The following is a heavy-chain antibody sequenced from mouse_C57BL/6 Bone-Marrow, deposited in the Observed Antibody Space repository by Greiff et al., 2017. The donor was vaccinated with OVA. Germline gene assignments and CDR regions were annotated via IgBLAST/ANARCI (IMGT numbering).Heavy chain of an antibody. D-gene: IGHD1-1*01. CDR2: IDPSDSET. Sequence: LQESGAELVRPGSSVKLSCKASGYTFTSYWMHWVKQRPIQGLEWIGNIDPSDSETHYNQKFKDKATLTVDKSSSTAYMQLSSLTSEDSAVYYCARGIYYYGSSYPHWYFDVWGTGTTVTVSS. J-gene: IGHJ1*03. CDR1: GYTFTSYW. CDR3: ARGIYYYGSSYPHWYFDV. V-gene: IGHV1-52*01.